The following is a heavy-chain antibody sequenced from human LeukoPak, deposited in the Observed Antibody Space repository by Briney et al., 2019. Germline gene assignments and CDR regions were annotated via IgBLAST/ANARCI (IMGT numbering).Heavy chain of an antibody. J-gene: IGHJ5*02. V-gene: IGHV5-51*01. CDR3: ARKAAVAGQNWFDP. Sequence: GESLQISCKGSGYSFTSYWIGWVRQMPGKGLEWMGIIYPGDSQTKYSPSFQGEVTISADRSISTAYLQWSSLKASDTAIYYCARKAAVAGQNWFDPWGQGTLVTVSS. CDR1: GYSFTSYW. D-gene: IGHD6-19*01. CDR2: IYPGDSQT.